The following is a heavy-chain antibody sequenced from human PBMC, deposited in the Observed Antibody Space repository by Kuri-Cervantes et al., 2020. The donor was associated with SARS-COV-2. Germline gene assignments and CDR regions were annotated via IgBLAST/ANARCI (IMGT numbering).Heavy chain of an antibody. Sequence: GSLRLSCAVYGGSFSGYYWSWIRQPPGKVLEWIGENNHSGSTNYNPSLKSRVTISVDTSKNQFSLKLSSVTAADTAVYYCARGRSPGYWCQGTLVTVSS. V-gene: IGHV4-34*01. CDR1: GGSFSGYY. J-gene: IGHJ4*02. CDR3: ARGRSPGY. CDR2: NNHSGST.